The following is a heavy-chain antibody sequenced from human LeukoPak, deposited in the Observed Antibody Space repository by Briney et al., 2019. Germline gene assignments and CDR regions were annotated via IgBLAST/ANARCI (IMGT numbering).Heavy chain of an antibody. J-gene: IGHJ3*02. V-gene: IGHV4-34*01. Sequence: SETLSLTCAVYGGSFSGYSWRWIRQPPGKGLEWIGEINHSGSTNQNPSLKSRVTISVDTSKNQFSLKLSSVTAADTAVYYCARPQTGAAFDIWGQATMVIVSS. D-gene: IGHD1-14*01. CDR2: INHSGST. CDR1: GGSFSGYS. CDR3: ARPQTGAAFDI.